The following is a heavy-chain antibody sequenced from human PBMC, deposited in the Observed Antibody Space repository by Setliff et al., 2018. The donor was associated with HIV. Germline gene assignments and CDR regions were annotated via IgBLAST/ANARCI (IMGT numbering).Heavy chain of an antibody. CDR1: GGSIDDYY. CDR3: VRHLLDYNFWSGYSTQNCFNY. D-gene: IGHD3-3*01. Sequence: ETLSLTCSVSGGSIDDYYWSWIRQSPGKGLEWIGHIYYTGRTNYNPSLQSRVNMSVDTSKNQLSLNLTSVTAADTAIYYCVRHLLDYNFWSGYSTQNCFNYWGQGALVTVSS. V-gene: IGHV4-59*08. CDR2: IYYTGRT. J-gene: IGHJ4*02.